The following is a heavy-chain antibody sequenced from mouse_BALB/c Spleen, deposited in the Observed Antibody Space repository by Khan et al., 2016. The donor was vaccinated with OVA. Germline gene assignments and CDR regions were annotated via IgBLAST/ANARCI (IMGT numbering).Heavy chain of an antibody. CDR3: ARLDYGSTSWCFDD. Sequence: VQLKESGPELVKPGASVKISCKASGYTFTDYNMHWVKQSHGKSLEWIGYIYPYNDGTVYNQKFKTKATLTVDNSSSTAYMELRSLTSEDSAVYYCARLDYGSTSWCFDDWGAGTTVPVSS. CDR1: GYTFTDYN. D-gene: IGHD1-1*01. CDR2: IYPYNDGT. V-gene: IGHV1S29*02. J-gene: IGHJ1*01.